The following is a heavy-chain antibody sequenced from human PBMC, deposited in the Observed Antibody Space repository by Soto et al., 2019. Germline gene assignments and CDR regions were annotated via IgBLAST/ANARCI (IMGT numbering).Heavy chain of an antibody. CDR3: ARDQGALRYFDY. D-gene: IGHD1-26*01. CDR1: GDSISGGDYY. J-gene: IGHJ4*02. CDR2: IHYSGST. V-gene: IGHV4-30-4*01. Sequence: QVQLQESGPGLVKPSQTLSLTCSVSGDSISGGDYYWSWIRQPPGEALEWIGHIHYSGSTYYNASLQSRLTISLDTSKNEFSLNLSSVTAADTAVYYCARDQGALRYFDYWGQGTLVTVSS.